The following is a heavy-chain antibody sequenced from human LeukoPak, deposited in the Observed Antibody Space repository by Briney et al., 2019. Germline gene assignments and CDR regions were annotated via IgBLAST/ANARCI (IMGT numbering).Heavy chain of an antibody. D-gene: IGHD3-16*01. V-gene: IGHV3-53*01. CDR1: GFTVSSNY. Sequence: GGSLRLSCAASGFTVSSNYMSWVRQAPGKGLEGVSVIYRGGSTYYADSVKGRFTISRDNSNNTPSLQMTSLRAADTAVYYCARGGVTFDYWGQGTLVTVSS. CDR2: IYRGGST. CDR3: ARGGVTFDY. J-gene: IGHJ4*02.